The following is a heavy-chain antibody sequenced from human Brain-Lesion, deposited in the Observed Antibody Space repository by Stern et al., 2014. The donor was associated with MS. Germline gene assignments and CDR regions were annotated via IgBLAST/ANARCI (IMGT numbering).Heavy chain of an antibody. CDR1: GGSISSSNW. D-gene: IGHD6-13*01. Sequence: QVQLQQSGPGLVKPSGTLSLTCAVSGGSISSSNWWSWVRQSPGKGLEWIGESDHSGSTIYNPSLKSRVTVSVDKSKKRFSLHLSSVTAADTAVYFCARFPASRPHVFDSWGQGTLVTVSS. CDR2: SDHSGST. V-gene: IGHV4-4*02. CDR3: ARFPASRPHVFDS. J-gene: IGHJ4*02.